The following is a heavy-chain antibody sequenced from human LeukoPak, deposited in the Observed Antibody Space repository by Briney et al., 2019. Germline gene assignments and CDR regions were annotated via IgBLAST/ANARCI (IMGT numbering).Heavy chain of an antibody. J-gene: IGHJ5*02. D-gene: IGHD5-12*01. Sequence: GGSLRLSCAASGLTFSRYAMSWVRQAPGKGLEWVSAISGSGGSTYYADSVKGRFTISRDNSKNTLYLQMNSLRAEDTAVYYCAKALSGYDFLSFDPWGQGTLVTVSS. CDR1: GLTFSRYA. CDR3: AKALSGYDFLSFDP. CDR2: ISGSGGST. V-gene: IGHV3-23*01.